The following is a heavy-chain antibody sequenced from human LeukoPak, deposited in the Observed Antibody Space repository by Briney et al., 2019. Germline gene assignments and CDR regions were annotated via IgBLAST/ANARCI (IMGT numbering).Heavy chain of an antibody. CDR1: GYTFTSYY. J-gene: IGHJ5*02. CDR3: ARASLDSYCSGGSCYSNWFDP. Sequence: ASMKVSCKASGYTFTSYYMHWVRQAPGQGLEWMGIINPSGGSTSYAQKFQGRVTMTRDTSTSTVYMELSSLRSEDTAVYYCARASLDSYCSGGSCYSNWFDPWGQGTLVTVSS. D-gene: IGHD2-15*01. CDR2: INPSGGST. V-gene: IGHV1-46*01.